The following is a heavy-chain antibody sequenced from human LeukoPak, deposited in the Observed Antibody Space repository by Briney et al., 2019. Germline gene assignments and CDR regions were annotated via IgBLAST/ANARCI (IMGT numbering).Heavy chain of an antibody. Sequence: SETLSLTCAVSGYSISSGYYWGWIRQPPGKGLEWIGSIYHSGSTYYNPSLKSRVTISVDTSKNQFSLKLSSVTAADTAVYYCARMGAPLWFGESTTTDYWGQGTLVTVSS. J-gene: IGHJ4*02. CDR1: GYSISSGYY. D-gene: IGHD3-10*01. CDR3: ARMGAPLWFGESTTTDY. V-gene: IGHV4-38-2*01. CDR2: IYHSGST.